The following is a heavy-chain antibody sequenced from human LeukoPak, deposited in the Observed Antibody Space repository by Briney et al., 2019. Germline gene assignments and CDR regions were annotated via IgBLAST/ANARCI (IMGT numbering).Heavy chain of an antibody. Sequence: ASVKVSCKASGGTFSSYAISWVRQAPGQGLEWMGWINPNSGDTNFAQKFQDRVTLTRDTSISTAYMELTNLRSDDTAVYYCARPNGDYYNWFDPRGQGTLVTVSS. J-gene: IGHJ5*02. CDR3: ARPNGDYYNWFDP. V-gene: IGHV1-2*02. CDR1: GGTFSSYA. D-gene: IGHD4-17*01. CDR2: INPNSGDT.